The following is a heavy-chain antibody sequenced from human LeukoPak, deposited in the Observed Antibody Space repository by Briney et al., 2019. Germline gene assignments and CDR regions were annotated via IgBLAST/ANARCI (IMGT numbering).Heavy chain of an antibody. Sequence: SETLSLTCTVSGGSITSGDYYWSWIRQPPGKGLEWIGAIYSGGNSYYNPSLKSRVTISVDTSKNQFSLKLSSVTAADSAIYYCASNSGSYVDYWGQGTLVTVSS. D-gene: IGHD1-26*01. J-gene: IGHJ4*02. V-gene: IGHV4-39*01. CDR1: GGSITSGDYY. CDR3: ASNSGSYVDY. CDR2: IYSGGNS.